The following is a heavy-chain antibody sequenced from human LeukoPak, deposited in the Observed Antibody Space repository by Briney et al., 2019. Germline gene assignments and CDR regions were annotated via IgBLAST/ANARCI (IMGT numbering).Heavy chain of an antibody. CDR2: ISGSGGST. CDR1: GFTFSSYA. V-gene: IGHV3-23*01. D-gene: IGHD2-15*01. CDR3: AKDQPFMVIGATFDF. Sequence: GGSLRLSCAASGFTFSSYAMTWVRQAPGKGLEWVSAISGSGGSTYYADSVKGRSTISRDNSKNTLYLQMNSLRAEDTAVYYCAKDQPFMVIGATFDFWGQGTLVTVSS. J-gene: IGHJ4*02.